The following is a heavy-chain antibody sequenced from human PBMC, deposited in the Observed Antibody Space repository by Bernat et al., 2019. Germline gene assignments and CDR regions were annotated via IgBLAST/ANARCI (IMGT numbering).Heavy chain of an antibody. CDR1: DFPSRNAG. D-gene: IGHD6-19*01. CDR2: IKIKTDGGTT. CDR3: TTDSSGWYVAFDI. V-gene: IGHV3-15*01. J-gene: IGHJ3*02. Sequence: EVQLVESGEGWLRPGGSLNLSVQASDFPSRNAGMSWVPQAPGKGRNWVGRIKIKTDGGTTDYAAPVKGRFTISRVDSKNTLYLQMNSLKTEDTAVYYCTTDSSGWYVAFDIWGQGTMVTVSS.